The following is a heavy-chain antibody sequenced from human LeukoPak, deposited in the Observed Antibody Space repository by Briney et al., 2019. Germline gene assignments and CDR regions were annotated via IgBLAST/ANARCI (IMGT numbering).Heavy chain of an antibody. CDR3: ARGLGGGNSVYFDL. Sequence: PSETLSLTCAVYGGSFSIYYWSWIRQPPGKGLKWIAEINHSESTNYNPSLKSRVTISVDTSKNQVSLKLNSVTAADTAVYYCARGLGGGNSVYFDLWGRGTLVTVSS. J-gene: IGHJ2*01. CDR1: GGSFSIYY. V-gene: IGHV4-34*01. CDR2: INHSEST. D-gene: IGHD4-23*01.